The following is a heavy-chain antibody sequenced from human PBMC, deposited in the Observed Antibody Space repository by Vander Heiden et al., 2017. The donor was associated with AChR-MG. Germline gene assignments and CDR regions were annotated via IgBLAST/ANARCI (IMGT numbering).Heavy chain of an antibody. CDR3: AKELEEQWLYRPGTPRYFDY. CDR2: ISGSGGST. J-gene: IGHJ4*02. D-gene: IGHD6-19*01. V-gene: IGHV3-23*01. Sequence: EVQLLESGGGLVQPGGSLRLSCAASGFTFSSYAMSGVRQAPGKGLEWVSAISGSGGSTYYADSVKGRFTISRDNSKNTLYLQMNSLRAEDTAVYYCAKELEEQWLYRPGTPRYFDYWGQGTLVTVSS. CDR1: GFTFSSYA.